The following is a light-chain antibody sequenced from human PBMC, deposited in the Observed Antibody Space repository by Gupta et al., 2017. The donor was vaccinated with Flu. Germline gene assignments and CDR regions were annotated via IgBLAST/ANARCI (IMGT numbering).Light chain of an antibody. Sequence: QPVLAQPPSSSASPGESARLTCTLPSDINVGSYNIYCYQQKPGSTPRYLLSYYSDSDNVQGSGVPSPFSGDNASSDKKGILSISGTESEDESYSECMICQGHDHWVFGGGTKLTV. CDR1: SDINVGSYN. V-gene: IGLV5-37*01. J-gene: IGLJ3*02. CDR2: YYSDSDN. CDR3: MICQGHDHWV.